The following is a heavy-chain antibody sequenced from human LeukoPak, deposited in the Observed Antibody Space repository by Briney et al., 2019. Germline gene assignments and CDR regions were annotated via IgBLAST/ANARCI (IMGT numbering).Heavy chain of an antibody. D-gene: IGHD1-14*01. CDR2: ISSTSGYI. J-gene: IGHJ4*02. CDR1: GFSLGSYS. Sequence: PGGSLRLSCAGSGFSLGSYSMNWVRQAPGRGLERASSISSTSGYIYYADSVKGRFTISRDNAKNSLFLQMNSLRAEDTAVYYCARGILSTGLIDYWGQGTLVTVSS. CDR3: ARGILSTGLIDY. V-gene: IGHV3-21*01.